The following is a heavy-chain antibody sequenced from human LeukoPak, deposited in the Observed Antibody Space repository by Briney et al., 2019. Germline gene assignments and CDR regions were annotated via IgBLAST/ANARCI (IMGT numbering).Heavy chain of an antibody. CDR1: GFTFSSYG. Sequence: GGSLRLSCAASGFTFSSYGMHWVRQAPGKGLEWVAVIWYDGSNKYYADSVEGRFTISRDNSKNTLYLQMNSLRAEDTAVYYCARGPIVATINWGYYFDYWGQGTLVTVSS. CDR2: IWYDGSNK. V-gene: IGHV3-33*01. CDR3: ARGPIVATINWGYYFDY. D-gene: IGHD5-12*01. J-gene: IGHJ4*02.